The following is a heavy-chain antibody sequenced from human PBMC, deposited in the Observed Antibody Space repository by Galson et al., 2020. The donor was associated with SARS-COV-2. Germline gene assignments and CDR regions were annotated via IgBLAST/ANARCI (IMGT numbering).Heavy chain of an antibody. J-gene: IGHJ6*03. CDR1: GDSISSGSYY. CDR2: LYTGGTT. CDR3: ARVAETTYYYSYIDV. V-gene: IGHV4-61*09. Sequence: SETLSLTCTVSGDSISSGSYYWTWIRQPAGKGLEWIGHLYTGGTTNYNPSLKSRVTISIDTSKDQFSLKLISVTAADTAMYYCARVAETTYYYSYIDVWGKGTTVTVSS.